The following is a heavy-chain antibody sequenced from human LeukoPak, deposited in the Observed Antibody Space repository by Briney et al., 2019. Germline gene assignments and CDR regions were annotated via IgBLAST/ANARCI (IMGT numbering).Heavy chain of an antibody. J-gene: IGHJ4*02. CDR1: GYSISSDCY. Sequence: KPSETLSLTCAVSGYSISSDCYWGSVRQPPGKGLEWVGSIYHDETTYYNPSLKTRVTISLDTSRKTFSLNLASVTAADTAIYYCANADTEDYFDYWVQVTLVIVSS. CDR2: IYHDETT. D-gene: IGHD3-16*01. CDR3: ANADTEDYFDY. V-gene: IGHV4-38-2*01.